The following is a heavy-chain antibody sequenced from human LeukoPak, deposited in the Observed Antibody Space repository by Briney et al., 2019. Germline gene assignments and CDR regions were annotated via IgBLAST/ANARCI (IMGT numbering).Heavy chain of an antibody. CDR3: ARYAGMVRGVIITFRPHYGMDV. CDR1: GFTFSSYA. V-gene: IGHV3-30-3*01. CDR2: ISYDGSNK. D-gene: IGHD3-10*01. J-gene: IGHJ6*02. Sequence: GGSLRLSCAASGFTFSSYAMHWVRQAPGKGLEWVAVISYDGSNKYYADSVKGRFTISRDNSKNTLYLRMNSLRAEDTAVYYCARYAGMVRGVIITFRPHYGMDVWGQGTTVTVSS.